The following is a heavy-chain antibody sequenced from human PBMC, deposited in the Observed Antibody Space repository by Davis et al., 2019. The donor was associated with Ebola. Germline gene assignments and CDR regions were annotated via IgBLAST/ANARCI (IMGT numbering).Heavy chain of an antibody. CDR3: ARGGSWLHKFDY. CDR2: ISSNGGST. Sequence: PGGSLRLSCAASGFTFSSYAMHWVRQAPGKGLEYVSAISSNGGSTYYADSVKGRFTISRDNSKNTLYLQMSSLRAEDTAVYYCARGGSWLHKFDYWGQGTLVTVSS. D-gene: IGHD5-12*01. V-gene: IGHV3-64D*08. CDR1: GFTFSSYA. J-gene: IGHJ4*02.